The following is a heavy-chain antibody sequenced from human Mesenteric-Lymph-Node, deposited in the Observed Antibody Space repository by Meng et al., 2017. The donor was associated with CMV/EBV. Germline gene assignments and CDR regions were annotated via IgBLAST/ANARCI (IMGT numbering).Heavy chain of an antibody. D-gene: IGHD6-19*01. J-gene: IGHJ5*02. Sequence: GESLKISCVASGFTFSSYAMSWVRQAPGKGLEWVSSISGSGGSTHYADSVKGRFTISRDKSKNTLYLQMNSLRAEDTAVYYCAKDRPPVSSSGWYASRVDPWGQGTLVTVSS. CDR1: GFTFSSYA. CDR3: AKDRPPVSSSGWYASRVDP. CDR2: ISGSGGST. V-gene: IGHV3-23*01.